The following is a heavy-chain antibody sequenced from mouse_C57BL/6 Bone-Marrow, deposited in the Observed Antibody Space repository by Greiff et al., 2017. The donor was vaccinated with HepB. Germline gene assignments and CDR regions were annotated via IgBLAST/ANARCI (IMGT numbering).Heavy chain of an antibody. CDR1: GFTFSSYG. CDR2: ISSGGSYT. Sequence: EVHLVESGGDLVKPGGSLKLSCAASGFTFSSYGMSWVRQTPDKRLEWVATISSGGSYTYYPDSVKGRFTISRDNAKNTLYLQMSSLKSEDTAMYYCARPDYYGSSYYAMDYWGQGTSVTVSS. V-gene: IGHV5-6*01. J-gene: IGHJ4*01. CDR3: ARPDYYGSSYYAMDY. D-gene: IGHD1-1*01.